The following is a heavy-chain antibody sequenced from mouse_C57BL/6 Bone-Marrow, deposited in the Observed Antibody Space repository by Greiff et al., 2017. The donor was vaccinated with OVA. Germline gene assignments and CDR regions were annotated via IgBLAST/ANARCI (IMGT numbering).Heavy chain of an antibody. CDR1: GYSFTGYY. V-gene: IGHV1-42*01. CDR3: ARPLYDYDVGFAY. D-gene: IGHD2-4*01. CDR2: INPSTGGT. Sequence: VQLQQSGPELVKPGASVKISCKASGYSFTGYYMNWVKQSPEKSLEWIGEINPSTGGTTYNQKFKAKATLTVDKSSSTAYMQLKSLTSEDSAVYYCARPLYDYDVGFAYWGQGTLVTVSA. J-gene: IGHJ3*01.